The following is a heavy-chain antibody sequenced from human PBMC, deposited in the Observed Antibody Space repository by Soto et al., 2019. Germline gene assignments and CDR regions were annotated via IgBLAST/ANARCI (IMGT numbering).Heavy chain of an antibody. CDR2: IRSKANSYAT. CDR3: TRPQTGTTFNSDY. V-gene: IGHV3-73*01. D-gene: IGHD1-1*01. Sequence: HPGGSLRLSCAASGFTFSGSAMHWVRQASGKGQEWVGRIRSKANSYATAYAASVKGRFTISRDDSKNTAYLQMNSLKTEDTAVYYCTRPQTGTTFNSDYWGQGTLVTVSS. CDR1: GFTFSGSA. J-gene: IGHJ4*02.